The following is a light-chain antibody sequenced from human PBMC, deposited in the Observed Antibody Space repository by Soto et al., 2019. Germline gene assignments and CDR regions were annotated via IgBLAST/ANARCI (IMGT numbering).Light chain of an antibody. CDR3: SSYTSSSNFV. CDR2: EVT. J-gene: IGLJ2*01. V-gene: IGLV2-14*01. Sequence: QSALAQPASVSGSPGQSITISCTGTDSDVGGYNYVSWYQQHPGRAPKVIIYEVTYRPSGISDRFSGSKSGNTASLTISGLHAEDEADYYCSSYTSSSNFVFGGGTKLTVL. CDR1: DSDVGGYNY.